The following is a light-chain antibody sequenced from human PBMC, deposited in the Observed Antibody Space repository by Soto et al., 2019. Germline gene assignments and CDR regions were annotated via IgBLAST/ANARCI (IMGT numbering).Light chain of an antibody. CDR1: SSDVGGYNY. J-gene: IGLJ2*01. V-gene: IGLV2-14*01. Sequence: QSALTQPASVSGSPGQSITISCTGTSSDVGGYNYVSWYQQHPGKAPKLMIYDVSNRPSGVSNRFSGSKSGNTASLTISGLQAEDEADYYCSSYTSSSTVRVVFGGGTKVTVL. CDR2: DVS. CDR3: SSYTSSSTVRVV.